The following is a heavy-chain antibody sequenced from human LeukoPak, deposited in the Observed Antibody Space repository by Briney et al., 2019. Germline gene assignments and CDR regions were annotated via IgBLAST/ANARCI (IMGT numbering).Heavy chain of an antibody. D-gene: IGHD2-2*01. CDR2: INPNSGGT. Sequence: ASVKVSCKASGYTFTGYYMHWVRQAPGQGLEWMGWINPNSGGTNYAQKFQGRVTMTRDTSISTAYMELSSLRSDDTAVYYCARLYCSSTSYHPDYWGQGTLVTVSS. CDR3: ARLYCSSTSYHPDY. J-gene: IGHJ4*02. CDR1: GYTFTGYY. V-gene: IGHV1-2*02.